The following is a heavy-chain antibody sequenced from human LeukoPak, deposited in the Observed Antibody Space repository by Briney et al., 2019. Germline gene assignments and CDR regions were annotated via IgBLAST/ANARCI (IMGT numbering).Heavy chain of an antibody. CDR3: ERAFGAENFDY. CDR1: GFTFSSYA. Sequence: PGGSLRLSCAASGFTFSSYAMHWVRQAPGKGLEYVSAISSNGGSTFYADSVKGRFTIYRDNSKNTLYLQMGSLRSEDMAVYYCERAFGAENFDYWGQGTLVTVSS. D-gene: IGHD1-26*01. CDR2: ISSNGGST. V-gene: IGHV3-64*02. J-gene: IGHJ4*02.